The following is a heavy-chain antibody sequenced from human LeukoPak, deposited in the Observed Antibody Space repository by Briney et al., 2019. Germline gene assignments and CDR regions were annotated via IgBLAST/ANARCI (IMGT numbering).Heavy chain of an antibody. V-gene: IGHV3-11*04. Sequence: PGGSLRLSCAASGFTFGDYYMNWIRQAPGKGLEWVSYISSSGSTIYYADSVKGRFTISRDNAKNSLYLQMNSLRAEDTAVYYCAKDVAVEDYYYHGMDVWGQGTTVTVSS. J-gene: IGHJ6*02. CDR3: AKDVAVEDYYYHGMDV. D-gene: IGHD6-19*01. CDR1: GFTFGDYY. CDR2: ISSSGSTI.